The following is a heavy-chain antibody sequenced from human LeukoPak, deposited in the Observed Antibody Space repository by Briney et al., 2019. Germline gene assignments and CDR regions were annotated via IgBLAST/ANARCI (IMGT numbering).Heavy chain of an antibody. J-gene: IGHJ6*03. Sequence: PGGSLRLSCAASGFTFSSYEMNWVRQAPGKGLEWVSYISSSGSTIYYADSVKGRLTISRDNAKNSLYLQMNSLRAEDTAVYYCARDGAEYYYYMDVWGKGTTVTVSS. CDR3: ARDGAEYYYYMDV. V-gene: IGHV3-48*03. CDR2: ISSSGSTI. CDR1: GFTFSSYE.